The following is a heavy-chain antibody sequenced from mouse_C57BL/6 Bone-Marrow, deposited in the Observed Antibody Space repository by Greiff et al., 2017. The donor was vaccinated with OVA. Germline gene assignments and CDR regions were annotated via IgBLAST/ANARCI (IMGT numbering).Heavy chain of an antibody. V-gene: IGHV2-2*01. CDR3: ARRNCAWFAY. CDR2: IWSGGST. J-gene: IGHJ3*01. CDR1: GFSLTSYG. D-gene: IGHD4-1*01. Sequence: VQLQESGPGLVQPSQSLSITCTVSGFSLTSYGVHWVRQSPGKGLEWLGVIWSGGSTDYNAAFISRLSISKDNSKSQVFFKMNSLQADDTAIYYCARRNCAWFAYWGQGTLVTVSA.